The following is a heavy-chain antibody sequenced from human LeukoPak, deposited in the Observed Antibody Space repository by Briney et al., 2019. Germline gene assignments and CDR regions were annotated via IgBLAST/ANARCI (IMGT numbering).Heavy chain of an antibody. CDR1: GYTFTGYY. Sequence: GASVKVSCRTSGYTFTGYYMHWVRQAPGQGLEWMGWINPNSGGTNYAQKFQGRVTMTTDTSTSTAYMELRSLRSDDTGVYYCARGVYSSSSRNYYYYYMDVWGKGTTVTVSS. J-gene: IGHJ6*03. CDR3: ARGVYSSSSRNYYYYYMDV. D-gene: IGHD6-6*01. CDR2: INPNSGGT. V-gene: IGHV1-2*02.